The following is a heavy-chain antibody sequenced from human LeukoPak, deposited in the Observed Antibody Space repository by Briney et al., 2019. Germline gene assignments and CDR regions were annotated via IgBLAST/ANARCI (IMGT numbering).Heavy chain of an antibody. D-gene: IGHD2-15*01. J-gene: IGHJ4*02. V-gene: IGHV3-33*01. CDR2: IWYDGSNK. CDR3: ARDRGEWGLLCYELDY. CDR1: GFTFSSYG. Sequence: GGSLRLSCAASGFTFSSYGMHWVRQAPGKGLEWVAVIWYDGSNKYYADSVKGRFTISRDNSKNTLYLQMNSLRAEDTAVYYCARDRGEWGLLCYELDYWGQGTLVTVSS.